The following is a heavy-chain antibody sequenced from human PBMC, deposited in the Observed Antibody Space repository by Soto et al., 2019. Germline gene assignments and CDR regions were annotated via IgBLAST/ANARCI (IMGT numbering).Heavy chain of an antibody. CDR1: GFTFISYA. V-gene: IGHV3-23*01. CDR2: ISGSGGST. Sequence: LRLSCSASGFTFISYAMSWVRQAPGKGLEWVSAISGSGGSTYYADSVKGRFTISRDNSKNTLYLQMNSLRAEDTAVYYCAKDPKTVTPFFDYWGQGTLVTVSS. J-gene: IGHJ4*02. D-gene: IGHD4-17*01. CDR3: AKDPKTVTPFFDY.